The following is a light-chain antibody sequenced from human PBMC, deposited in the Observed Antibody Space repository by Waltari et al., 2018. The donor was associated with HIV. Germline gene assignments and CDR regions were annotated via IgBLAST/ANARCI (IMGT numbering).Light chain of an antibody. CDR2: GDN. J-gene: IGLJ3*02. CDR3: QSYDSGLRGWV. CDR1: SSNIGAGFD. Sequence: QSVLTQSPSVSGAPGQRVTISCTGTSSNIGAGFDVPWYHHLPGTAPKLLIFGDNHRPSGVPDRFSGSMSGTSASLAITWLQADDEAYYYCQSYDSGLRGWVFGGGTKLTVL. V-gene: IGLV1-40*01.